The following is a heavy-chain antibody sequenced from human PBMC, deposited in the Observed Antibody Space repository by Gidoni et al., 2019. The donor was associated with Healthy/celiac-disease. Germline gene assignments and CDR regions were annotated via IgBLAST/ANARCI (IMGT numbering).Heavy chain of an antibody. Sequence: EVQLLESGGGLVQPGGSLRLSCAASGFTFSSYAMSWVRQAPGKGLEWVSAISGSGGSTYYADSVKGRFTISRDNSKNTLYLQMNSLRAEDTAVYYCAKVFFGDSSSWGAEYFQHWGQGTLVTVSS. CDR2: ISGSGGST. CDR3: AKVFFGDSSSWGAEYFQH. CDR1: GFTFSSYA. V-gene: IGHV3-23*01. D-gene: IGHD6-13*01. J-gene: IGHJ1*01.